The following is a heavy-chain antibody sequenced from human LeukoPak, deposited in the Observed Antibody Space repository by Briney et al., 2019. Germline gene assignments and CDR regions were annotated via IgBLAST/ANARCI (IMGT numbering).Heavy chain of an antibody. CDR1: GGTFISYA. Sequence: SVKVSCKASGGTFISYAISWVRQAPGQGLEWMGGIIPIFGTANYAQKFQGRVTITADESTSTAYMELSSLRSEDTAVYYCARDLGGSGYCSGGSCYYMDVWGKGTTVTVSS. V-gene: IGHV1-69*13. CDR3: ARDLGGSGYCSGGSCYYMDV. D-gene: IGHD2-15*01. J-gene: IGHJ6*03. CDR2: IIPIFGTA.